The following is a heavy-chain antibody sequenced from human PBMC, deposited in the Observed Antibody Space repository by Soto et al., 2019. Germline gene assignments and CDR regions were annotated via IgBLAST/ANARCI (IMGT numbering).Heavy chain of an antibody. CDR1: GFTFSTYS. CDR3: ARLYCRGGSCYSGDAFDI. J-gene: IGHJ3*02. V-gene: IGHV3-21*01. D-gene: IGHD2-15*01. Sequence: GGSLRLSCAASGFTFSTYSMNWVRQAPGKGLEWVSSITSSSTYIYYAGSLKGRFTLSRDNAKNSLYLQMNSLRAEDTAVYYCARLYCRGGSCYSGDAFDIWGQGTMVTVS. CDR2: ITSSSTYI.